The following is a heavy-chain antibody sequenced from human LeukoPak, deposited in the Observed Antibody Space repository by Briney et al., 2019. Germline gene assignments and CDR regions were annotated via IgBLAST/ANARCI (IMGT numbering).Heavy chain of an antibody. J-gene: IGHJ5*02. D-gene: IGHD3-9*01. V-gene: IGHV4-30-4*01. CDR2: IYYSGST. Sequence: PSQTLSLTCTVSGXSISSGDDYWSWIRQPPGKGLEWIGYIYYSGSTYYNPSLKSRVTISVDTSKNQFSLKLSSVSAADTAVYYCARGLRYFDWLLSASWFDPWGQGTLVTVSS. CDR1: GXSISSGDDY. CDR3: ARGLRYFDWLLSASWFDP.